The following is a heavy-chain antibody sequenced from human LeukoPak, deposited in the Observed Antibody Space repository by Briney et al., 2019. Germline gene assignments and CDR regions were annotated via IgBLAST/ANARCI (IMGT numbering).Heavy chain of an antibody. CDR2: ISAYNGNT. CDR3: AGDQGTVTSYYYYYGMDV. Sequence: ASVKVSCKASGYTFTSYGISWVRQAPGQGLEWMGWISAYNGNTNYAQKLQGRVTMTTDTSTSTAYMELRSLRSDDTAVYYCAGDQGTVTSYYYYYGMDVWGQGTTVTVSS. V-gene: IGHV1-18*01. D-gene: IGHD4-17*01. J-gene: IGHJ6*02. CDR1: GYTFTSYG.